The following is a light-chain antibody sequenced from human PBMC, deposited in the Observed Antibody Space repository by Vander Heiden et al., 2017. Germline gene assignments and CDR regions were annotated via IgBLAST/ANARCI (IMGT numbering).Light chain of an antibody. J-gene: IGLJ1*01. V-gene: IGLV2-14*01. CDR2: DVS. CDR3: SSYTSSSTLNYV. CDR1: SSDVGGYSY. Sequence: QSALTQPASVSGSPGPSITISCPGTSSDVGGYSYVSWYQQHPGKAPKLMIYDVSYRPSGISNRFSGSKSGNTASLTISGLQAEDEADYYCSSYTSSSTLNYVFGTGTKVTVL.